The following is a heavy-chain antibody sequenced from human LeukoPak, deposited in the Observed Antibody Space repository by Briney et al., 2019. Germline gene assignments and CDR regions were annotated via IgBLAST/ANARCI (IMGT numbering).Heavy chain of an antibody. Sequence: GGSLRLSCAASGFTFSSYAMSWIRQAPGKGLEWVSYISSSGSTIYYADSVKGRFTISRDNSKNTLYLQMNSLRAEDTAVYYCATLKLRFSPFDIWGQGTMVTVSS. V-gene: IGHV3-48*01. CDR1: GFTFSSYA. D-gene: IGHD3-3*01. CDR3: ATLKLRFSPFDI. CDR2: ISSSGSTI. J-gene: IGHJ3*02.